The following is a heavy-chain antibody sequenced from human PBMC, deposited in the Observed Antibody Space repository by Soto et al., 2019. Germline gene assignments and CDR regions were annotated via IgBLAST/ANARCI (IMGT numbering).Heavy chain of an antibody. CDR3: ARDRYTYCVCYAPSDY. J-gene: IGHJ4*02. CDR1: GFTFSTYA. CDR2: ISSNGRST. D-gene: IGHD3-16*02. V-gene: IGHV3-64*01. Sequence: GGSLRLSCATSGFTFSTYAMHWVRQAPGKGLEYVSAISSNGRSTYYANSVKGRFTTSRDNSKNTLYLQMGSLGAEDMAVYYCARDRYTYCVCYAPSDYWGQGTLLTVS.